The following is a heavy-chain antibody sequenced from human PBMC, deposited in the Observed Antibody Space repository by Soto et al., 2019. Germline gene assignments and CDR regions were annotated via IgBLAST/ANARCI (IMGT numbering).Heavy chain of an antibody. V-gene: IGHV3-30*18. CDR1: GFTFSSYG. CDR3: AKDRGPDYYYGMDV. CDR2: ISYDGSNK. Sequence: QVQLVESGGGVVQPGRSLRLSCAASGFTFSSYGMHWVRQAPGKGLEWVAVISYDGSNKYYADSVKGRFTISRDNSKNTLYLQMNSVRAEDTAVYYCAKDRGPDYYYGMDVWGQGTTVTVSS. D-gene: IGHD3-16*01. J-gene: IGHJ6*02.